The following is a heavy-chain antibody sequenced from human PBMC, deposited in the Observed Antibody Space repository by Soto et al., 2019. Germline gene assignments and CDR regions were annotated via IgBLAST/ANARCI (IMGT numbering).Heavy chain of an antibody. Sequence: PSQTLSLTCANSGDSVFSNSAAWNWIRQSTSRGLEWLGRTYYRSKWSSAYAVSMRSRITINPDTSKNQFSLHLNSVIPEDTAVYYCARESATGAHTLDYWGQGTLVTVSS. CDR1: GDSVFSNSAA. CDR3: ARESATGAHTLDY. CDR2: TYYRSKWSS. J-gene: IGHJ4*02. V-gene: IGHV6-1*01.